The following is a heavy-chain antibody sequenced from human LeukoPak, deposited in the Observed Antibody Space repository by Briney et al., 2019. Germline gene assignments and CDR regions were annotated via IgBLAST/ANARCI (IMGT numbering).Heavy chain of an antibody. J-gene: IGHJ4*02. CDR1: GFPFNAYW. CDR3: ARSLPYGTTWYGRSDF. V-gene: IGHV3-7*03. Sequence: GGSLRLSCAASGFPFNAYWMTWVRQAPGKGLEWVANIRQDGDTKYYVDSVKGRFTISRGNAMNSLYLQMNSLRAEDTAIYYCARSLPYGTTWYGRSDFWGQGTLVTVSS. CDR2: IRQDGDTK. D-gene: IGHD6-13*01.